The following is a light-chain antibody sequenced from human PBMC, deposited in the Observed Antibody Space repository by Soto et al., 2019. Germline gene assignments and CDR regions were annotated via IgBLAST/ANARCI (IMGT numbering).Light chain of an antibody. V-gene: IGKV3-20*01. CDR2: GAS. J-gene: IGKJ4*01. CDR1: VSVSSGY. CDR3: QQYGSSPLT. Sequence: IVLTQSPGTLSLSPGERATLSCRASVSVSSGYLAWYQQKPGQAPRLVISGASTTAAGFPDRFSGSGSGTDFTLTISSLEPEDFAVYYCQQYGSSPLTFGGGTKVDIK.